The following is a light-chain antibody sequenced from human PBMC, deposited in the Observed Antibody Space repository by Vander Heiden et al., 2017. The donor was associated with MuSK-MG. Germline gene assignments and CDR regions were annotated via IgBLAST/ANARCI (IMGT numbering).Light chain of an antibody. J-gene: IGKJ5*01. V-gene: IGKV3-20*01. CDR3: QQYGNSPIT. Sequence: EIVLTPSPVTLSLSPGERATLSCRASQSVSSSYLAWYQQKPGQAPRLLIYGASSRATGIPDRFSGSGSGTDFTLTISRLEPEDFAVYYCQQYGNSPITFGQGTRLEIK. CDR2: GAS. CDR1: QSVSSSY.